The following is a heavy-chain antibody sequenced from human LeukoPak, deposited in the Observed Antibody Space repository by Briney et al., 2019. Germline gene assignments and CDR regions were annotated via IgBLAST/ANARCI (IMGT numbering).Heavy chain of an antibody. CDR1: GGSFSGYY. Sequence: SETLSLTCAVYGGSFSGYYWSWIRQPPGKGLEWIGEINHSGSTNYNPSLKSRVTISVDTSKNQFSLKLSSVTAADTAVYYCARVRYDSSGYFPPYYFAYWGQGTLVTVSS. D-gene: IGHD3-22*01. J-gene: IGHJ4*02. V-gene: IGHV4-34*01. CDR3: ARVRYDSSGYFPPYYFAY. CDR2: INHSGST.